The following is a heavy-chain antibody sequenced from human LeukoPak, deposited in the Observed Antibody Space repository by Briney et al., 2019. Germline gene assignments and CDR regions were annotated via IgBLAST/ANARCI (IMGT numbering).Heavy chain of an antibody. Sequence: ASVKVSCKASGYSFTSFAMSWVRQAPGQGLEWMGWINTNTGNPTYAQGFTGRFVFSLDTSVSTAYLQINSLKAEDTAVYFCARNGRSQYSSTFSDYWAQGTLVTVSS. CDR2: INTNTGNP. V-gene: IGHV7-4-1*02. J-gene: IGHJ4*02. CDR3: ARNGRSQYSSTFSDY. D-gene: IGHD5-18*01. CDR1: GYSFTSFA.